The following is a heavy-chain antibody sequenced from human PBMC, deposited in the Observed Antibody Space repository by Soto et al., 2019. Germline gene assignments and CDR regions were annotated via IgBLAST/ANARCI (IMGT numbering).Heavy chain of an antibody. V-gene: IGHV4-61*01. CDR3: ARDRGNSWSSYFGLDV. Sequence: QVQLQESGPGLLKPSETLSLSCTVSGDSVSSGRFYWSWVRQPPGRTLDWIGYITYNGRTKYSPSRQCRVSISMDKSKNQVSMRLASVTAADTAVYYCARDRGNSWSSYFGLDVWGQGTTVTVSS. CDR1: GDSVSSGRFY. J-gene: IGHJ6*02. D-gene: IGHD3-10*01. CDR2: ITYNGRT.